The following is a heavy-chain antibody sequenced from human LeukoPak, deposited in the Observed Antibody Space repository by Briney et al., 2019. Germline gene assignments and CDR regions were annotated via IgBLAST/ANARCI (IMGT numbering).Heavy chain of an antibody. Sequence: PSETLSLTCTVSGNSFGDYYWSWIRQPAGKGLEWIGRIYTSGSTTYNPSLKSRVTISVDTSKNQFSLKLSSVTAADTAVYYCARGLGIAVAGYYFDYWGQGTLVTVSS. CDR3: ARGLGIAVAGYYFDY. D-gene: IGHD6-19*01. J-gene: IGHJ4*02. CDR2: IYTSGST. CDR1: GNSFGDYY. V-gene: IGHV4-4*07.